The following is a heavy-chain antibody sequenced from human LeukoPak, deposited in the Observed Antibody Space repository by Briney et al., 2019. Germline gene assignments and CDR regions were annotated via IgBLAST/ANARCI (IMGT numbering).Heavy chain of an antibody. D-gene: IGHD3-3*01. CDR3: AKGDTIFGVVTAPARRGY. CDR1: GFTFSSFA. CDR2: VNAGGSDT. Sequence: GGSLRLSCAASGFTFSSFAMTWVRQAPGKGLEWVSAVNAGGSDTFHADSVRGRFTISRDNSKNTLYLQMNSLRAEDTAVYYCAKGDTIFGVVTAPARRGYWGQGTLVTVSS. V-gene: IGHV3-23*01. J-gene: IGHJ4*02.